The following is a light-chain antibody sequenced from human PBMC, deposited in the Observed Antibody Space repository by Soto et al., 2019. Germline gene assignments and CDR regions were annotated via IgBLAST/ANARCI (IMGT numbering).Light chain of an antibody. CDR3: QQYNNWLYT. V-gene: IGKV3-15*01. Sequence: EIVMTQSPATLSVSPGERATLSCRASRSVSSDLAWYQQKPGRAPRLLIYDVSTRATGVPARFSGSGSGTEFTLTISYLQSEDFAVYYCQQYNNWLYTFGQGTKLEIK. CDR1: RSVSSD. CDR2: DVS. J-gene: IGKJ2*01.